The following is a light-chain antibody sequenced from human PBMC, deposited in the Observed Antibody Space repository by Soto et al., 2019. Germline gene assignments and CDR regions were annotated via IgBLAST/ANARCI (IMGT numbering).Light chain of an antibody. CDR2: AAS. J-gene: IGKJ5*01. V-gene: IGKV1-12*01. CDR1: QSISSW. Sequence: DIQMTQSPSSVSASVGDRVTITCRASQSISSWLAWYQQKPGNAPTLLIYAASSLQSGVPSRFSGSGSGTDFTLTISSLQPEDFATYYCQQANSFPITFGQGTRLEIK. CDR3: QQANSFPIT.